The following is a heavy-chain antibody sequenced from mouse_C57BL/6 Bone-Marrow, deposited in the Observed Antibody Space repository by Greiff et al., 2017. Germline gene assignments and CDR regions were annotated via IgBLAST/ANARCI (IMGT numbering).Heavy chain of an antibody. CDR3: ARGYYDCDDYAMDY. V-gene: IGHV14-2*01. D-gene: IGHD2-4*01. CDR2: IDPEDGET. J-gene: IGHJ4*01. Sequence: EVQLQQSGAELVKPGASVKLSCTASGFTIKDYYMHWVKQRTEQGLEWIGRIDPEDGETKYAPKFPGKATITADTSSNTAYLQLSSLTSEDTAVYYCARGYYDCDDYAMDYWGQGTSVTVSA. CDR1: GFTIKDYY.